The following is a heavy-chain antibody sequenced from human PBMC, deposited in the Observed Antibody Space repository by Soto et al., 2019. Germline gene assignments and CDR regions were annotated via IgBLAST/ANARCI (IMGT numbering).Heavy chain of an antibody. Sequence: GASVKVSCKVSGYTLIELSMHWVRQAPGKGLEWMGGFDPEDGETIYAQKFQGRVTMTEDTSTDTAYMELSSLRSEDTAVYYCATAYFWSGYYYYMDVWGKGTTVTVSS. CDR2: FDPEDGET. D-gene: IGHD3-3*01. V-gene: IGHV1-24*01. CDR1: GYTLIELS. J-gene: IGHJ6*03. CDR3: ATAYFWSGYYYYMDV.